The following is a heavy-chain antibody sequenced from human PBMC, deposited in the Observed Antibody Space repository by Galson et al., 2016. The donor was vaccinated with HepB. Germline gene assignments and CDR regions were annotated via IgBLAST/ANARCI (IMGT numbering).Heavy chain of an antibody. CDR2: ISSSGSTK. D-gene: IGHD3-22*01. CDR3: AREISRYYDSGRGF. V-gene: IGHV3-48*03. J-gene: IGHJ2*01. Sequence: SLRLSCAASGFTFSSYEMNWVRQAPGKGLEWVSYISSSGSTKYYADSVKGRFIISRDNAKNSLYLQMNSLRAEDTAVYYCAREISRYYDSGRGFWGRGTLVTVSS. CDR1: GFTFSSYE.